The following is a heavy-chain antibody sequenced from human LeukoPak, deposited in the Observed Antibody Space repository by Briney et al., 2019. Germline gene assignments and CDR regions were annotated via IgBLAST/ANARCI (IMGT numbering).Heavy chain of an antibody. CDR2: INPNSGGT. D-gene: IGHD2-2*01. CDR1: GYTFTGYY. CDR3: ARDLAEDCSSTSCDAFDI. Sequence: ASVKVSCKASGYTFTGYYMHWARQAPGQGLEWMGWINPNSGGTNYAQKFQGRVTMTSDTSISTAYMELSRLRSDDTAVYYCARDLAEDCSSTSCDAFDIWGQGTMVTVSS. J-gene: IGHJ3*02. V-gene: IGHV1-2*02.